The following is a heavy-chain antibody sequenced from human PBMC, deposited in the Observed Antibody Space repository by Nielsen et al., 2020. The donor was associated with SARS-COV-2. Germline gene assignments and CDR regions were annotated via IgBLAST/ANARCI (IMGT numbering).Heavy chain of an antibody. CDR1: GGSISSYY. V-gene: IGHV4-59*08. CDR2: IYYSGST. J-gene: IGHJ4*02. Sequence: SETLSLTCTVSGGSISSYYWSWIRQPPGKGLEWIGRIYYSGSTDYNASLKSRVTISVDTSKNHFSLTLYSGTGADTAAYYCGGRNKGPFDYWGQGTSVTVSS. CDR3: GGRNKGPFDY.